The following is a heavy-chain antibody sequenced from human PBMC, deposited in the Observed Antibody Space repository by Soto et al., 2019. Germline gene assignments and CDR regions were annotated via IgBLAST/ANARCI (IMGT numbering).Heavy chain of an antibody. J-gene: IGHJ4*02. D-gene: IGHD4-17*01. Sequence: ASVKVSCKTSGYTFTSYGISWVRQAPGQGLEWMGWISAYNGNTNYAQKLQGRVTMTTDTSTSTAYMELRSLRSDDTAVYYCARDLTVTTEHPFDYWGQGTLVTVSS. V-gene: IGHV1-18*04. CDR1: GYTFTSYG. CDR2: ISAYNGNT. CDR3: ARDLTVTTEHPFDY.